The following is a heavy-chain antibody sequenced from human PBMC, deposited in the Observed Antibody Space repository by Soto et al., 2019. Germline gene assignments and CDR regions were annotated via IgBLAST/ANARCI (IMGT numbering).Heavy chain of an antibody. CDR3: ASSEWELLLAHY. J-gene: IGHJ4*02. CDR1: GYTFTSYA. V-gene: IGHV1-3*01. D-gene: IGHD1-26*01. Sequence: ASVKVSCKASGYTFTSYAMHWVRQAPGQRLEWMGWINAGNGNTKYSQKFQGRVTITRDTSASTAYMELSSLRSEDTAVYYCASSEWELLLAHYWGRGTLVTSPQ. CDR2: INAGNGNT.